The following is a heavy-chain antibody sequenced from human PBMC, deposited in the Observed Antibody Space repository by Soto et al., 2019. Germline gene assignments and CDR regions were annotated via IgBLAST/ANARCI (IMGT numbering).Heavy chain of an antibody. CDR3: ARDRRFERITMVRGVIDY. CDR2: ISAYNGNT. CDR1: GYTFTSYG. J-gene: IGHJ4*02. Sequence: ASVKVSCKASGYTFTSYGISWVRQAPGQGLEWMGWISAYNGNTNYAQKLQGRVTMTTDTSTSTAYMELRSLRSDDTAVYYCARDRRFERITMVRGVIDYWGQGTLVTVSS. V-gene: IGHV1-18*01. D-gene: IGHD3-10*01.